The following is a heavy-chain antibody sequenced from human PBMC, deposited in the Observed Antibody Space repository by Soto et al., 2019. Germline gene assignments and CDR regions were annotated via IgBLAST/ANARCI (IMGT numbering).Heavy chain of an antibody. J-gene: IGHJ5*02. CDR1: GFTFSSYG. CDR3: AKDGGQTTVTTFSHSNWFDP. D-gene: IGHD4-17*01. Sequence: GGSLRLSCAASGFTFSSYGMHWVRQAPGKGLEWVAVISYDGSNKYYAGSVKGRFTISRDNSKNTLYLQMNSLRAEDTAVYYCAKDGGQTTVTTFSHSNWFDPWGQGTLVTVSS. V-gene: IGHV3-30*18. CDR2: ISYDGSNK.